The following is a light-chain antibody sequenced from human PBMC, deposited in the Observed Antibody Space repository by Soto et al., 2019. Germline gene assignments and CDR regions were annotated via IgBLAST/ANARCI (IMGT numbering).Light chain of an antibody. Sequence: EIVLTQSPGTLSLSPGESAALSCRASQSVTSNYLVWYRQKPGQAPRLLIYAISSRAAGIPDRFNGSGSGTDFTLNITRLEPEDSAVYYCQQHSNSPWTFGQGTRVEV. J-gene: IGKJ1*01. V-gene: IGKV3D-20*02. CDR1: QSVTSNY. CDR3: QQHSNSPWT. CDR2: AIS.